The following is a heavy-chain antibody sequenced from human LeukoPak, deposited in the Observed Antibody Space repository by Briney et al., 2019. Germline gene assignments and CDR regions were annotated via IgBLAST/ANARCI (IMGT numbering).Heavy chain of an antibody. CDR2: IYSSGST. CDR1: GGSISGYY. J-gene: IGHJ4*02. D-gene: IGHD1-26*01. Sequence: PSETLSLTCTVSGGSISGYYWSWIRQPPGKGLEWIGYIYSSGSTDYNPSLKSRVTISVDTSKNQFSLKLSSVTAADTAVYYCARHGGSYYPYWGQGTLVTVSS. V-gene: IGHV4-59*08. CDR3: ARHGGSYYPY.